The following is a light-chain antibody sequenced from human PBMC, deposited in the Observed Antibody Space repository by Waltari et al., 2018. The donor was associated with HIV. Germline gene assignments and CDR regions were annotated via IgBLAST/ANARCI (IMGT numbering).Light chain of an antibody. CDR2: GAS. CDR3: QQYNNWPYT. V-gene: IGKV3-15*01. Sequence: EIVMTQSPATLSVSPGEGATLSCRASQTISRNLAWYQQRAGQSPRLLISGASTRATGIPARFSGSGSGTEFTLTIGSLQSEDFAVYYCQQYNNWPYTFGQGTKLEIK. CDR1: QTISRN. J-gene: IGKJ2*01.